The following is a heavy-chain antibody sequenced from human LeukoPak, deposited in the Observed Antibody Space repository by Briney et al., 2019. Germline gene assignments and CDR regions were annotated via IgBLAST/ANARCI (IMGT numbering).Heavy chain of an antibody. V-gene: IGHV1-18*04. CDR2: ISAYNGNT. J-gene: IGHJ5*02. CDR1: GYTFTSYG. D-gene: IGHD2-2*01. CDR3: ARLGYCSSTSCRRFDP. Sequence: ASVKVSCKASGYTFTSYGISWVRQAPGQGLEWMGWISAYNGNTNYAQKLQGRVTMTTDTSTSTDYMELRSLRYDDTAVYYCARLGYCSSTSCRRFDPWGQGTLVTVSS.